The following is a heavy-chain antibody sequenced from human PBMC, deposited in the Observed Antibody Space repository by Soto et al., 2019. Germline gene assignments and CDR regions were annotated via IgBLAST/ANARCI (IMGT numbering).Heavy chain of an antibody. V-gene: IGHV4-59*01. CDR2: IYNSGST. Sequence: PSETLSLTXTVSGGSISSYYWSWIRQPPGKGLEWIGHIYNSGSTSYNSSLKSRVTISVDTSKSQLSLKLSSVTAADTAVYYCARVRDCSGGTCYSWWFDPWGQGTLVTVSS. CDR1: GGSISSYY. D-gene: IGHD2-15*01. J-gene: IGHJ5*02. CDR3: ARVRDCSGGTCYSWWFDP.